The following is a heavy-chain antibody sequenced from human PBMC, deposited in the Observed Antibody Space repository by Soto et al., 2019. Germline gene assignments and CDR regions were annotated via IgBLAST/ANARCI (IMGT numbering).Heavy chain of an antibody. J-gene: IGHJ5*02. CDR3: AADRAPGNGWFDP. CDR2: IVVGSGKT. V-gene: IGHV1-58*01. D-gene: IGHD1-1*01. Sequence: KSHEWIGWIVVGSGKTNYAQKFQERVTITRDMSTSTAYMELSSLRSEDTAVYYCAADRAPGNGWFDPWGQGTLVTVSS.